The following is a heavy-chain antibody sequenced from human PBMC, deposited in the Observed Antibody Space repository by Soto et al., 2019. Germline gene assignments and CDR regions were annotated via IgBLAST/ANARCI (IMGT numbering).Heavy chain of an antibody. V-gene: IGHV1-69*13. J-gene: IGHJ3*02. D-gene: IGHD1-1*01. CDR1: GGTFSSYA. Sequence: SVKVSCKASGGTFSSYAISWVRQAPGQGLEWMGGIIPIFGTANYAQKFQGRVTITADESTSTAYMELSSLRSEDTAVYYCARGEMGTMKAFDIWGQGTMVTVSS. CDR2: IIPIFGTA. CDR3: ARGEMGTMKAFDI.